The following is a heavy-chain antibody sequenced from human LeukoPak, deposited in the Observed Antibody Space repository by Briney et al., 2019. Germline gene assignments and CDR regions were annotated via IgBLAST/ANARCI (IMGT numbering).Heavy chain of an antibody. J-gene: IGHJ4*02. CDR3: ASPTYCSSTSCPPIH. V-gene: IGHV1-2*02. CDR1: GYTFTGYY. D-gene: IGHD2-2*01. Sequence: ASVKVSCKASGYTFTGYYMHWVRQATGQGLEWMGWMNPNSGGTNYAQKFQGRVTMTRDTSISTAYMELSRLRSDDTAVYYCASPTYCSSTSCPPIHWGQGTLVTVSS. CDR2: MNPNSGGT.